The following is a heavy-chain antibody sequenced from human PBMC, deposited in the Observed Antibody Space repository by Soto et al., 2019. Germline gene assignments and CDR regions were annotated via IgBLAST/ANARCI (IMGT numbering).Heavy chain of an antibody. Sequence: QVQLVESGGGVVQPERSLRLSCAASEFTFSTYVMHWVRQAPGKGLEWVALISFDGSDKYYADSVKGRFTISRDNSKNTLFLQMNRLRPEETAVYYCAREMIPMIMGGMSAMDVWGRGTTVTVSS. CDR3: AREMIPMIMGGMSAMDV. J-gene: IGHJ6*02. CDR2: ISFDGSDK. D-gene: IGHD3-22*01. CDR1: EFTFSTYV. V-gene: IGHV3-30-3*01.